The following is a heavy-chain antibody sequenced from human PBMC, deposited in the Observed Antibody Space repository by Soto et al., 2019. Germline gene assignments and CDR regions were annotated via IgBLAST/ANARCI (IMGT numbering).Heavy chain of an antibody. V-gene: IGHV4-39*01. Sequence: PETRSPSGTVSGGSIRNRGSYWGWIRKSPGKGPEWIGSVFYTGFTSYNPSLESRVSVSVDTSKNQFSLKVSGVSAADTAVYYCATSQKGYNWNYFDHWGQGVLVTFSS. D-gene: IGHD1-20*01. J-gene: IGHJ4*02. CDR2: VFYTGFT. CDR3: ATSQKGYNWNYFDH. CDR1: GGSIRNRGSY.